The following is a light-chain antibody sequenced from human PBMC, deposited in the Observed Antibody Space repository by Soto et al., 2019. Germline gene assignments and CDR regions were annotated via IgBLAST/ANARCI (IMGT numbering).Light chain of an antibody. V-gene: IGLV2-14*01. CDR2: DVT. CDR1: SSDVGGYDY. J-gene: IGLJ1*01. CDR3: ISYSSNNAHV. Sequence: QSALTQPASVSGSPGQSITISCTGTSSDVGGYDYVSWYQQHPGKTPKLMIYDVTNRPSGVSNRFSGPKSGNTASLTTSGLQAEDEADYDCISYSSNNAHVFGTGTKVTVL.